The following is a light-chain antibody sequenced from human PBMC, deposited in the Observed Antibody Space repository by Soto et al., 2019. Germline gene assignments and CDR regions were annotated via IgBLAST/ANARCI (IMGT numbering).Light chain of an antibody. J-gene: IGKJ4*01. CDR2: DAS. CDR3: QQRSGT. V-gene: IGKV3-11*01. Sequence: EIVLTQSPATLSLSPGEIATLSCRASQSVSSYLAWYQQKPGQAPRLLIYDASNRATGIPARFSGSGSGTDFTLTISSLEPEDFAVYYCQQRSGTFGGGTKVEIK. CDR1: QSVSSY.